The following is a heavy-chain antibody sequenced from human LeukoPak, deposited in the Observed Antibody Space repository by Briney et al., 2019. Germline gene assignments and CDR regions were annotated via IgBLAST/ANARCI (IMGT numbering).Heavy chain of an antibody. CDR2: ISYDGSNK. V-gene: IGHV3-30*03. Sequence: GGSLRLSCAASGFTFSSYGMHWVRQAPGKGLEWVAVISYDGSNKYYADSVKGRFTISGDSSKNTVYLQMNTLRVEDTAVYYCASDFPLYYYYMDVWGKGTTVTVSS. CDR3: ASDFPLYYYYMDV. J-gene: IGHJ6*03. CDR1: GFTFSSYG.